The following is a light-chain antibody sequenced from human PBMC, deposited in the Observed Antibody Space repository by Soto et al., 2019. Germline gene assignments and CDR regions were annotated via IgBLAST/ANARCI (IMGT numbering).Light chain of an antibody. Sequence: DIQMTQSPSSLSASVGDRVTITCRASQGISNYLAWYQQKPGKVPKLLIYAASTLQSGVPSRFSGSGSGTDFTLTISSLQPEDVATYYCQQSFSPLTFGGGTPQLTFGGGTKVDIK. V-gene: IGKV1-27*01. CDR3: QQSFSPLTFGGGTPQLT. J-gene: IGKJ4*01. CDR1: QGISNY. CDR2: AAS.